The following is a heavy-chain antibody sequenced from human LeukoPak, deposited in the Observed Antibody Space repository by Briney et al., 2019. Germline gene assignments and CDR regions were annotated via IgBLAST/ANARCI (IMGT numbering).Heavy chain of an antibody. V-gene: IGHV4-4*02. CDR3: AREILGGFNPGAY. J-gene: IGHJ4*02. CDR1: LDSTTSNF. Sequence: SETLSLTCTVSLDSTTSNFWSWVRQPPGKGREWIGEIHRSGSPNYNPSLQSRVTISIDRSRNQLALELSSVTAADTAVYYCAREILGGFNPGAYWGQGTLVTVSS. CDR2: IHRSGSP. D-gene: IGHD1-14*01.